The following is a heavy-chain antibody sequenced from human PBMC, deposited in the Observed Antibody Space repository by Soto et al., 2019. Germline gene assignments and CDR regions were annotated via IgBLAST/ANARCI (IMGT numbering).Heavy chain of an antibody. CDR1: GYTFTGYY. D-gene: IGHD6-19*01. CDR3: ARGGTYGIAVAGTPLDY. J-gene: IGHJ4*02. V-gene: IGHV1-2*02. Sequence: QVQLVQSGAEVKKPGASVKVSCKASGYTFTGYYMHWVRQAPGQGLEWMGWINPNSGGTNYAQKFQGRVTMTRDTSISTAYMELSRLRSDDTAVYYCARGGTYGIAVAGTPLDYWGQGTLVTVSS. CDR2: INPNSGGT.